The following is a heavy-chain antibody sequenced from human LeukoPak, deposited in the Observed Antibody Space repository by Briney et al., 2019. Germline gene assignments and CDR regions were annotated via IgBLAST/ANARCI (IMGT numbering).Heavy chain of an antibody. Sequence: GGSLRLSCAASGFTFSSYAMSWVRQAPGKGLEWVSGISDSGGSTYYADSVKGRFTISRDNSKNSLYLQMNSLRTEDTALYYCAKDKRYSGYDPFDYWGQGTLVTVSS. V-gene: IGHV3-43*02. CDR1: GFTFSSYA. J-gene: IGHJ4*02. CDR3: AKDKRYSGYDPFDY. D-gene: IGHD5-12*01. CDR2: ISDSGGST.